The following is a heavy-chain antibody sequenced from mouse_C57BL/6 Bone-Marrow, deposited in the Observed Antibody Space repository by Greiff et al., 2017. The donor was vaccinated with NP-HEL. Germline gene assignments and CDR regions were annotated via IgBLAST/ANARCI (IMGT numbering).Heavy chain of an antibody. Sequence: QVQLQQPGAELVKPGASVKMSCKASGYTFTSYWITWVKQRPGQGLEWIGDIYPGSGSTNYNEKFKSKATLTVDTSSSTAYMQLSSLTSEDSAVYYCARSPVEGNYLDYWGQGTTLTVSS. V-gene: IGHV1-55*01. CDR1: GYTFTSYW. D-gene: IGHD1-1*01. J-gene: IGHJ2*01. CDR2: IYPGSGST. CDR3: ARSPVEGNYLDY.